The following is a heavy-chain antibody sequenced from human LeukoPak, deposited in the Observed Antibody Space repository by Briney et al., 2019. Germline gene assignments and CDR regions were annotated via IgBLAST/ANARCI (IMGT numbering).Heavy chain of an antibody. J-gene: IGHJ4*02. V-gene: IGHV1-2*02. D-gene: IGHD5-18*01. CDR1: GYTLSDYY. CDR3: ARVRGNSYDY. CDR2: MRGDTGDT. Sequence: ASVTVSCKTSGYTLSDYYMHWVRQAPGQGLEWMGWMRGDTGDTDSPQKFQGRVIMTRDTSTNTAYMELSRLTYDDTATYFCARVRGNSYDYWGQGTLVTVSS.